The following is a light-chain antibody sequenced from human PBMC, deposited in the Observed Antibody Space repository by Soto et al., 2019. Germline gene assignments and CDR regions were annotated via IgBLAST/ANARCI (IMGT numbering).Light chain of an antibody. CDR2: WAS. CDR1: QSVLYSSNNKNY. J-gene: IGKJ3*01. V-gene: IGKV4-1*01. CDR3: QYGFT. Sequence: DIVMTQSPDSLAVSLGERATINCKSSQSVLYSSNNKNYLAWYQQKPGQPPKLLIYWASTRESGVPDRFSGSGSGTDFTLTISSLQAEDVEVYYCQYGFTVGPGTKVDIK.